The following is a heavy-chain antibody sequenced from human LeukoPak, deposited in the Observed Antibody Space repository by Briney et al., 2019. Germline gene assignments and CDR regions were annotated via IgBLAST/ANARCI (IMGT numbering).Heavy chain of an antibody. V-gene: IGHV3-48*04. CDR3: ARYIKMVRGPARDGMDV. CDR2: ISSSGSSI. D-gene: IGHD3-10*01. J-gene: IGHJ6*02. Sequence: SGGSLRLSCAASGFTFSSYAMSWVRQAPGKGLEWVSYISSSGSSIYYADSVKGRFTISRDNAKNSLYLQMNRLRAEDTAVYYCARYIKMVRGPARDGMDVWGQGTTVTVSS. CDR1: GFTFSSYA.